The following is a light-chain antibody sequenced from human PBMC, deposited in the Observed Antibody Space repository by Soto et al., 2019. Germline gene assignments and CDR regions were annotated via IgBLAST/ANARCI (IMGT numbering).Light chain of an antibody. Sequence: EIVLTQSPGTLSVSPGERATLSCRASQSVSSKLAWYQQKPGQAPRLLFCGASAGATGIPARFSGSGSETQLTLSISSLPSEDFAVDYCQQYNNWPGTFGQGTKVDIK. CDR2: GAS. CDR1: QSVSSK. J-gene: IGKJ1*01. CDR3: QQYNNWPGT. V-gene: IGKV3-15*01.